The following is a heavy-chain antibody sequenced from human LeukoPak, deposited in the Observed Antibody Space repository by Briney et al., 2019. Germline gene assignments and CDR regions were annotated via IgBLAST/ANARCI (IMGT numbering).Heavy chain of an antibody. J-gene: IGHJ6*03. CDR2: ISGSGGST. V-gene: IGHV3-23*01. Sequence: GGSLRLSCAASGFTFSSSAMSWVRQAPGKGLEWVSAISGSGGSTYYADSVKGRFTISRDNSKNTLYLQMNSLRAEDTAVYYCAKYYGDYYYYYYMDVWGKGTTVTVSS. CDR1: GFTFSSSA. D-gene: IGHD4-17*01. CDR3: AKYYGDYYYYYYMDV.